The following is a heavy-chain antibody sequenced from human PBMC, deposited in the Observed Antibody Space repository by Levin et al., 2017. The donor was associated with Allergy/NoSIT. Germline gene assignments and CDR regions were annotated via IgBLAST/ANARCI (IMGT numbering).Heavy chain of an antibody. Sequence: GESLKISCKASGYTFTGYYIHWVRQAPGQGLEWMGWINPDSGDTKCAQKFQDRVTMTRDTSISTAYMEVTRLRFEDTDIYFCARMLTGTWEWFDPWGQGTLVTVSS. CDR1: GYTFTGYY. J-gene: IGHJ5*02. D-gene: IGHD1-7*01. CDR2: INPDSGDT. V-gene: IGHV1-2*02. CDR3: ARMLTGTWEWFDP.